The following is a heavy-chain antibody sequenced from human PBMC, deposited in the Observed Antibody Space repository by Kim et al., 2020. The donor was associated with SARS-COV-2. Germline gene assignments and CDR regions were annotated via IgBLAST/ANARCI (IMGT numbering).Heavy chain of an antibody. CDR3: AKGLPVAGTKWGDYGMDV. J-gene: IGHJ6*02. D-gene: IGHD6-19*01. V-gene: IGHV3-23*01. CDR2: ISGSGGST. Sequence: GGSLRLSCAASGFTFSSYAMSWVRQAPGKGLEWVSAISGSGGSTYYADSVKGRFTISRDNSKNTLYLQMNSLRTEDTAVYYCAKGLPVAGTKWGDYGMDVWGHGTTVTVSS. CDR1: GFTFSSYA.